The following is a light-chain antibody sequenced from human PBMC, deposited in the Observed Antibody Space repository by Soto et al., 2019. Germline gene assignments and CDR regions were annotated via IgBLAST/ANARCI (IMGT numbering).Light chain of an antibody. CDR1: QSVTSSY. V-gene: IGKV3-20*01. CDR2: GAS. Sequence: LMSSARTLALYPGYRSPLSCRTSQSVTSSYLAWWQQKPGQAPRLLIYGASNRATGIPDRFSGSGSGTDFALTMSCLQPEDSAVYYCQQYGNAPRSVGGGTTGDIK. CDR3: QQYGNAPRS. J-gene: IGKJ4*01.